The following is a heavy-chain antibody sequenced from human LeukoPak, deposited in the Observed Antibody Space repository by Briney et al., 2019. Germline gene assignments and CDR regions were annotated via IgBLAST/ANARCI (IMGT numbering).Heavy chain of an antibody. CDR2: IIPIFVIA. J-gene: IGHJ4*02. V-gene: IGHV1-69*04. CDR3: ARDPDYYDSRPFDY. D-gene: IGHD3-22*01. Sequence: GASVNVSCKASGGTLSSYAISWVRPAPGQGLEWMGRIIPIFVIANYAQKFQGRVTITADKSTSTAYMELSSLRSEDTAVYYCARDPDYYDSRPFDYWGQGTLVTVSS. CDR1: GGTLSSYA.